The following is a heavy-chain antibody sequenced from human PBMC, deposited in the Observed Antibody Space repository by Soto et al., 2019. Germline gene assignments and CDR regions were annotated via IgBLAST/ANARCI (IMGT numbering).Heavy chain of an antibody. CDR2: IYWNDDK. D-gene: IGHD3-9*01. CDR3: AHSLSEKTGQQRVGLSRFRWTLTDY. Sequence: GSGPTLVNPTQTLTLTCTFSGFSLSTSGVGVGWIRQPPGKALEWLALIYWNDDKRYSPSLKSRLTITKDTSKNQVVLTMTNMDPVDTATYYCAHSLSEKTGQQRVGLSRFRWTLTDYWGQGTLVTVSS. J-gene: IGHJ4*02. CDR1: GFSLSTSGVG. V-gene: IGHV2-5*01.